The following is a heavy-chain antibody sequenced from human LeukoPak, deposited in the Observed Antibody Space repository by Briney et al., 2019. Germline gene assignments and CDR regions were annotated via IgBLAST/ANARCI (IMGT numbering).Heavy chain of an antibody. CDR3: ARESRRIAAAGPSYYMDV. CDR2: IYYSGST. J-gene: IGHJ6*03. Sequence: SETLSLTCTVSGGSISSSSYYWGWIRQPPGKGLEWIGSIYYSGSTYYNPSLKSRVTISVDTSKNQFSLMVNSVTAADTAVYYCARESRRIAAAGPSYYMDVWGRGTTVTVSS. V-gene: IGHV4-39*07. CDR1: GGSISSSSYY. D-gene: IGHD6-13*01.